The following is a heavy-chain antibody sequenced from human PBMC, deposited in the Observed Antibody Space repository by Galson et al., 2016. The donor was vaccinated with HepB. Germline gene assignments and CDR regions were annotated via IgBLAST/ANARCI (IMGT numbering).Heavy chain of an antibody. CDR1: GYTFTGYY. D-gene: IGHD1-7*01. CDR2: INPSSGDT. J-gene: IGHJ4*02. V-gene: IGHV1-2*02. CDR3: ARDFLRGGWNLFDY. Sequence: SVKVSCKASGYTFTGYYTRWVRQAPGQGPEWMGWINPSSGDTNYPQRFRGRVTMTRDTSSSTTYMELSRLRSDDTAVYYCARDFLRGGWNLFDYWGQGALVTVSS.